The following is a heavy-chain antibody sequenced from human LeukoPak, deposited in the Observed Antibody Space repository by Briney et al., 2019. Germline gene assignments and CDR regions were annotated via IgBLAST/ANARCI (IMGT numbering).Heavy chain of an antibody. J-gene: IGHJ4*02. V-gene: IGHV3-30-3*02. CDR3: TRNSGSLPFDF. Sequence: GGSLRLSCAASGFTFRNYGIHWVRQAPGKGLQWMAVISADGNNKYFADFVKGRFTISRDNSNNTVFLQMSSLRLEDTAAYFCTRNSGSLPFDFWGQGTLVTVSS. CDR1: GFTFRNYG. CDR2: ISADGNNK. D-gene: IGHD1-26*01.